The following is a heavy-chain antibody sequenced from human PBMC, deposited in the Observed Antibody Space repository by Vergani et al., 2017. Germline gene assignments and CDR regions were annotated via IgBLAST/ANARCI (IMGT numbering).Heavy chain of an antibody. CDR2: IKSDGSST. V-gene: IGHV3-74*01. D-gene: IGHD2-15*01. CDR1: GFTFSSYW. J-gene: IGHJ6*02. Sequence: EVQLVESGGGLVQPGGSLRLSCAASGFTFSSYWMHWVRQAPGKGLVWVSRIKSDGSSTSYADSVKGRFTISRDNANNTLYLQMNSLRAEDTAVYYCARDDCSGGSCYYYYGMDVWGQGTTVTVSS. CDR3: ARDDCSGGSCYYYYGMDV.